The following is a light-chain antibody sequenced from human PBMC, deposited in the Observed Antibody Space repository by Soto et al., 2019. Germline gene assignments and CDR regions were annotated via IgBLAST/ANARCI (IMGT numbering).Light chain of an antibody. CDR1: QTISNH. CDR3: QHSLTMPYT. CDR2: GVS. V-gene: IGKV1-39*01. J-gene: IGKJ2*01. Sequence: DIEMTQSPSSLSASVGHRVTISCRASQTISNHFNWYHQKPGKAPKLLIYGVSTLQCGVPSRFSGSGSGTDFTLTITSLQPEDFATYYCQHSLTMPYTFGQGTKVEIK.